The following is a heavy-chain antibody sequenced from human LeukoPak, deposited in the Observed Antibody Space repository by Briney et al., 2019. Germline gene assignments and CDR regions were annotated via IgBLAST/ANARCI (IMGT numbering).Heavy chain of an antibody. CDR3: ARVGRGSDTAMAGFDY. V-gene: IGHV4-59*12. CDR2: IYYSGST. J-gene: IGHJ4*02. Sequence: SETLSLTCTVSGGSISSYYWSWIRQPPGKGLEWIGYIYYSGSTNYNPSLKSRVTISVDTSKNQFSLKLSSVTAADTAVYYCARVGRGSDTAMAGFDYWGQGTLVTVSA. D-gene: IGHD5-18*01. CDR1: GGSISSYY.